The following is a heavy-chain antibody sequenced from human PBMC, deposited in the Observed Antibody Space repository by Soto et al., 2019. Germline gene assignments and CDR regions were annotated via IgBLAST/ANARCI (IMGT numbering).Heavy chain of an antibody. CDR3: ATFYDFWPPDAFDI. CDR2: INHSGST. CDR1: GGSFSGYY. D-gene: IGHD3-3*01. J-gene: IGHJ3*02. Sequence: PSETLSLTCAVYGGSFSGYYWSWIRQPPGKGLEWIGEINHSGSTNYNPSLKSRVTISVDTSKNQFSLKLSSVTAADTAVYYCATFYDFWPPDAFDIWGKGKMVTVSS. V-gene: IGHV4-34*01.